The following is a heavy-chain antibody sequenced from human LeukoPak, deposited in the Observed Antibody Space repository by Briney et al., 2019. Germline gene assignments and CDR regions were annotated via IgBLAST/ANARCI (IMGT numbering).Heavy chain of an antibody. CDR3: ARERITMIVVVTSDAFDI. D-gene: IGHD3-22*01. CDR1: GGTFSSYA. J-gene: IGHJ3*02. Sequence: SVKVSCKASGGTFSSYAISWVRQAPGQGLEWMGRIIPILGIANYAQKFQGRVTITADKSTSTAYMELSSLRSEDTAVYYCARERITMIVVVTSDAFDIWGQGTMVTVSS. CDR2: IIPILGIA. V-gene: IGHV1-69*04.